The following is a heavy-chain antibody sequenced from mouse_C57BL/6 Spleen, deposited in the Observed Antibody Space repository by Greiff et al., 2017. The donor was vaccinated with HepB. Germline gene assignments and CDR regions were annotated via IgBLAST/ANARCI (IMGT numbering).Heavy chain of an antibody. Sequence: QVQLKQSGAELARPGASVKLSCKASGYTFTSYGISWVKQRTGQGLEWIGEIYPRSGNTYYNEKFKGKATLTADKSSSTAYMELRSLTSEDSAVYFCARSVVASTTVVAGDYWGQGTSVTVSS. CDR1: GYTFTSYG. CDR2: IYPRSGNT. J-gene: IGHJ4*01. V-gene: IGHV1-81*01. D-gene: IGHD1-1*01. CDR3: ARSVVASTTVVAGDY.